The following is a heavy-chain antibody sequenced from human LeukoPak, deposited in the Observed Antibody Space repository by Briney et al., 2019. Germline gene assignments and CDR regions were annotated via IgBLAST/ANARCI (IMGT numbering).Heavy chain of an antibody. CDR1: GFTFSNYN. CDR2: ISSSNNYI. Sequence: GGSLRLSCAASGFTFSNYNMNWVRQAPGKGLEWVSSISSSNNYIYYADSVKGRLTISRDNAKNSLYLQMNSLRAEDTAVYYCARRSPNYYFDYWGQGTPVTVSS. CDR3: ARRSPNYYFDY. J-gene: IGHJ4*02. V-gene: IGHV3-21*01.